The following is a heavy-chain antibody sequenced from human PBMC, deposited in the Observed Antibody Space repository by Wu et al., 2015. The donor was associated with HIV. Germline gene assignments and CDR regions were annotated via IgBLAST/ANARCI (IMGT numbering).Heavy chain of an antibody. Sequence: QVQLVQSGAEVKKPGASVKVSCKASGYTFSDYDINWFRQTAGQGLEWMAWMNPRSGSTGFAQKFQGRVTLTRTTSINTVYMDLTNLRSDDTAVYYCARRELPYYFHYWGQGTRVTVSS. J-gene: IGHJ4*02. V-gene: IGHV1-8*01. CDR1: GYTFSDYD. D-gene: IGHD3-10*01. CDR2: MNPRSGST. CDR3: ARRELPYYFHY.